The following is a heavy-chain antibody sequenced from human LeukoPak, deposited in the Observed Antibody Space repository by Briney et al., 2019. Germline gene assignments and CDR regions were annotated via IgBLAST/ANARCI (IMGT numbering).Heavy chain of an antibody. Sequence: GASVKVSCKASGYPFTKYYIHWVRQAPGHGLQWMGWLNPNTGGTRYARSFEGRVTMTRDTSIDTAYMDLSGLTSDDTATYYCAKSLAGTTVFWWFDPWGQGTVVTVSS. V-gene: IGHV1-2*02. CDR3: AKSLAGTTVFWWFDP. CDR1: GYPFTKYY. J-gene: IGHJ5*02. CDR2: LNPNTGGT. D-gene: IGHD1-7*01.